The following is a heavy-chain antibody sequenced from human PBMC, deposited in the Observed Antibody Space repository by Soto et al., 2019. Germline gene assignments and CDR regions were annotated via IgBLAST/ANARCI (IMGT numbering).Heavy chain of an antibody. Sequence: SETLSLTCTVSCCSIRSGGYYWSLIPQHPGKGLEWIGYIYYSGSTYYNPSLKSRVTISVDTSKNQFSPKLSSVTAADTAVYYCARDPEGGGAFDIWGQGTMVTVSS. CDR1: CCSIRSGGYY. V-gene: IGHV4-31*03. CDR2: IYYSGST. CDR3: ARDPEGGGAFDI. D-gene: IGHD2-15*01. J-gene: IGHJ3*02.